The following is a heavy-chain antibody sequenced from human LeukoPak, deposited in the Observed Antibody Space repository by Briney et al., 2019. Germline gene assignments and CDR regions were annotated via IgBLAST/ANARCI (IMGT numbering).Heavy chain of an antibody. CDR3: ARLLPRTGTTAYYFHNDMDV. V-gene: IGHV4-34*01. J-gene: IGHJ6*03. Sequence: TPSETLSLTCAVYGGSFSGYYWSWIRQPPGKGLEWIGEINHSGSTNYNPSLKSRVIISIDTSKNQFSLKLSSVTAADTADYYCARLLPRTGTTAYYFHNDMDVWGKGTTVTISS. D-gene: IGHD1-1*01. CDR2: INHSGST. CDR1: GGSFSGYY.